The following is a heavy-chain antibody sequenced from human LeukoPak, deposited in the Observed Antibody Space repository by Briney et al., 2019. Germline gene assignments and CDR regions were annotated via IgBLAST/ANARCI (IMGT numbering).Heavy chain of an antibody. D-gene: IGHD6-13*01. Sequence: GRSLRLSCAASGFTFSSYGMHWVRQAPGKGLEWVAVISYDGSNKYYADSVKGRFTISRDNSKNTLYLQVNSLRAEDTAVYYCAKGGGGYSSSWGANQIDYWGQGTLVTVSS. CDR2: ISYDGSNK. J-gene: IGHJ4*02. V-gene: IGHV3-30*18. CDR1: GFTFSSYG. CDR3: AKGGGGYSSSWGANQIDY.